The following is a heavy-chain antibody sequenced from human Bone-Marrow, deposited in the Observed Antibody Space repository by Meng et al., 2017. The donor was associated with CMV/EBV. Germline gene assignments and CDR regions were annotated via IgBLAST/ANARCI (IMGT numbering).Heavy chain of an antibody. D-gene: IGHD2-2*01. CDR3: ARGLEKNRWKGYCSSTSCHFDY. J-gene: IGHJ4*02. CDR1: GFTFSSYG. Sequence: LSLTCAASGFTFSSYGMHWVRQAPGKGLEWVAFIRYDGSNKYYADSVKGRFTISRDNSKNTLYLQMNSLRAEDTAVYYCARGLEKNRWKGYCSSTSCHFDYWGQGTLVTVSS. CDR2: IRYDGSNK. V-gene: IGHV3-30*02.